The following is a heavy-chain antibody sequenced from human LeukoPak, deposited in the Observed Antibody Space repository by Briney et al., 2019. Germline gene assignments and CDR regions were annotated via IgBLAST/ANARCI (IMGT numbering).Heavy chain of an antibody. J-gene: IGHJ5*02. CDR3: ATATRGGYYDH. CDR1: GFSFSSYD. Sequence: GGSLRLSCVASGFSFSSYDLHWVRQRKGESPEWVSAIGTAGDTYYPGSVKGRFTISRENAKNSLYLQMTSLKVGDTAVYYCATATRGGYYDHWGQGTLVTVSS. V-gene: IGHV3-13*01. CDR2: IGTAGDT. D-gene: IGHD3-22*01.